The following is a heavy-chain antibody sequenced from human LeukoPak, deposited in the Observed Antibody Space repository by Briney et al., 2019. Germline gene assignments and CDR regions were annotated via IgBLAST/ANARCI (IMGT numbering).Heavy chain of an antibody. CDR2: ISGSGGST. V-gene: IGHV3-23*01. Sequence: GGSLSLSCAGSGFTFSSYAMSWVRQAPGQGLEWVSAISGSGGSTYYADSVKGRFTISRDNSKNTLYLQMNSLRAEDTAVYYCAKVSYYDYVWGSEIDYWGQGTLVTVSS. CDR3: AKVSYYDYVWGSEIDY. D-gene: IGHD3-16*01. CDR1: GFTFSSYA. J-gene: IGHJ4*02.